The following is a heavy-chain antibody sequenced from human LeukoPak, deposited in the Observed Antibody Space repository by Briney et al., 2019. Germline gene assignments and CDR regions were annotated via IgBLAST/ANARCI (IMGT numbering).Heavy chain of an antibody. CDR2: ISSSSSYI. Sequence: GGSLRLSCAASGFTFSSYSMNWVRQAPGKGLEWVSSISSSSSYIYYADSVKGRFTISRDNAKNSLYLQMNSLRAEDTAVYYCAREGRGGSYNAFDIWGQGTMVTVS. CDR3: AREGRGGSYNAFDI. V-gene: IGHV3-21*01. D-gene: IGHD1-1*01. CDR1: GFTFSSYS. J-gene: IGHJ3*02.